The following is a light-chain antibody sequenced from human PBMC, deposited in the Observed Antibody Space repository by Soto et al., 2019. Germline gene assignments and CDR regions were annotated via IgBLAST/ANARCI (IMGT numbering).Light chain of an antibody. CDR3: QQYNNWPPYT. CDR1: QSVSSN. CDR2: GAS. V-gene: IGKV3-15*01. Sequence: EIVMTQSPATLSVSPGERATLSCRASQSVSSNLAWYQQKPGQAPRLLIYGASTRATGIPARFSGSGSGTDFTLTNSSLQSEDFAVYYCQQYNNWPPYTFGQGTKLDIK. J-gene: IGKJ2*01.